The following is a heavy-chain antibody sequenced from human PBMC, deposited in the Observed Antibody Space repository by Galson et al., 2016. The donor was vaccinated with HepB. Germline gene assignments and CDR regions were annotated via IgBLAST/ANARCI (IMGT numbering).Heavy chain of an antibody. CDR2: IYNSGST. D-gene: IGHD3-3*01. CDR3: ARGGNFRSGYWGYFDY. CDR1: GGSVSSASYY. J-gene: IGHJ4*02. Sequence: TLSLTCTVSGGSVSSASYYWSWIRQTPGKGLEWIGYIYNSGSTNYNPSLKSRVTISVDTPKNQFSLRLNSVTAADTAVYYCARGGNFRSGYWGYFDYWGQGTLVTVSS. V-gene: IGHV4-61*01.